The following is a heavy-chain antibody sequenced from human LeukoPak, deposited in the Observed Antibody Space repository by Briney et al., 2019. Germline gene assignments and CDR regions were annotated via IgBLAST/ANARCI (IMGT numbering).Heavy chain of an antibody. J-gene: IGHJ4*02. Sequence: PGGSLSLSCAASGFTFGSYWMHWVRQAPGKGLVWVSRINTDGSSTTYADSVKGRFTISRDNAKNTLYLQMNSLRAEDTAVYYCARDASIFGVLGEVDYWGQGTLVTVSS. CDR1: GFTFGSYW. CDR2: INTDGSST. D-gene: IGHD3-3*01. V-gene: IGHV3-74*01. CDR3: ARDASIFGVLGEVDY.